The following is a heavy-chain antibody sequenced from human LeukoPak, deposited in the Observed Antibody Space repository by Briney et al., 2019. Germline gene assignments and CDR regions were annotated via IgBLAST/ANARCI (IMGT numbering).Heavy chain of an antibody. CDR2: FNPNSGGT. Sequence: ASVKVSCKATGYIFTGYYMHWLRQATGQGLEGMGWFNPNSGGTNYAQKSQCRVTMTRDSSISTAYMELSRLISDDTAVYYCARDRTRYSSSWYDAFDIWGQGTMVTVSS. D-gene: IGHD6-13*01. V-gene: IGHV1-2*02. J-gene: IGHJ3*02. CDR3: ARDRTRYSSSWYDAFDI. CDR1: GYIFTGYY.